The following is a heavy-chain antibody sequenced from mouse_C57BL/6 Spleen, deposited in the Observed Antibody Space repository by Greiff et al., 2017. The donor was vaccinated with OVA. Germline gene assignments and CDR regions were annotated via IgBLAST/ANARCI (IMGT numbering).Heavy chain of an antibody. J-gene: IGHJ4*01. CDR2: ISSGSDYT. CDR3: TRGRGCMDY. CDR1: GFTFTSYA. Sequence: EVQLVESGEGLVKPGGSLKLSCAASGFTFTSYAMSWVRQTPEKGLEWVAYISSGSDYTYYADTVKGRFTISVDKSRNTVYMQISSLKSEDTAMYYCTRGRGCMDYWGQGTTVTVSS. V-gene: IGHV5-9-1*02.